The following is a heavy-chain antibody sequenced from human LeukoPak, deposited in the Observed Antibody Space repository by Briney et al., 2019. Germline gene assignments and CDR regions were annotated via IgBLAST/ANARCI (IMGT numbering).Heavy chain of an antibody. CDR3: ARDSYGWHDRWDY. D-gene: IGHD3-16*01. J-gene: IGHJ4*02. CDR1: GFTFSNYL. V-gene: IGHV3-21*01. CDR2: IGTTGNYI. Sequence: GGSLRLSCAASGFTFSNYLMNWVRQAPGKGLEWVSSIGTTGNYIYYSDSVKGRFTISRDNAKDSLFLQMNSLRTEDTGVYYCARDSYGWHDRWDYWGLGTQVIVFS.